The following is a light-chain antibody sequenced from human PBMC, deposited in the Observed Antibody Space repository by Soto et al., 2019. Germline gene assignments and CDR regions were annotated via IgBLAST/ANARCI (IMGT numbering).Light chain of an antibody. CDR2: GAS. J-gene: IGKJ5*01. CDR3: QQHNSFSIT. Sequence: ETMMTQSPGTLSLSPGERATLSCRASQSVSSSYLAWYQQKPGQAPRLLIYGASSRATGIPDRFSGSGSGTDFTLTIDSLQADDFATYYCQQHNSFSITFGQGTRPEIK. V-gene: IGKV3-20*01. CDR1: QSVSSSY.